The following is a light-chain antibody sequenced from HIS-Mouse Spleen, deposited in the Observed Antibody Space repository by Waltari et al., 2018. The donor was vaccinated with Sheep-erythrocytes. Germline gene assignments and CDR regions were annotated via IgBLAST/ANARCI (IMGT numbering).Light chain of an antibody. CDR1: QSVSSY. CDR3: QQRSNWYT. V-gene: IGKV3-11*01. J-gene: IGKJ2*01. Sequence: EIVLTQSPATLSLSPGERATLSCRASQSVSSYLAWYQQKPGQAPRLLIYDASNRATGIPARFSGRGSGTDFTLTISSLEPEDFAVYYCQQRSNWYTFGQGTKLDIK. CDR2: DAS.